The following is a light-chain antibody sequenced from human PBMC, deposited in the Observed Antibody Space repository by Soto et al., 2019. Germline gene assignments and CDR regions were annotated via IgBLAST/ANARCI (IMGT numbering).Light chain of an antibody. V-gene: IGLV1-40*01. CDR1: SSNIGAGYD. Sequence: QSALTQPPSVSGAPGQTVTISCTGSSSNIGAGYDVSWYQQHPGTAPKLLIYGDSNRPSGVSDRFSGSKSGTSASLAITGLQAEDEADYYCQSYASSLSGAVVFGAGTKLTVL. J-gene: IGLJ2*01. CDR3: QSYASSLSGAVV. CDR2: GDS.